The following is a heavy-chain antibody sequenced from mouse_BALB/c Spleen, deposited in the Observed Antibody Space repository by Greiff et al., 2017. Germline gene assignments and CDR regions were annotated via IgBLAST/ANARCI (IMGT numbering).Heavy chain of an antibody. CDR3: ARPFYGYDDGYWYFDV. CDR2: IDPSDSYT. Sequence: VQLQQPGAELVKPGASVKLSCKASGYTFTSYWMHWVKQRPGQGLEWIGEIDPSDSYTNYNQKFKGKATLTVDKSSSTAYMQLSSLTSEDSAVYYFARPFYGYDDGYWYFDVWGAGTTVTVSS. J-gene: IGHJ1*01. D-gene: IGHD2-9*01. CDR1: GYTFTSYW. V-gene: IGHV1-69*02.